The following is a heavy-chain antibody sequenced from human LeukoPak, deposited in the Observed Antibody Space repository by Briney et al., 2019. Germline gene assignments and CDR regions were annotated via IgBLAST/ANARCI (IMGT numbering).Heavy chain of an antibody. J-gene: IGHJ6*02. D-gene: IGHD3-10*01. CDR1: GGSISSYY. Sequence: SETLSLTCTVSGGSISSYYWSWLRQPAGKGLEWIGRIFSSGSTNYNPSLKTRVTMSVDTSKNQFSLKMTSVTAADTAVYYCARVGRVGPSDYGMDVWGQGTTVTVSS. V-gene: IGHV4-4*07. CDR3: ARVGRVGPSDYGMDV. CDR2: IFSSGST.